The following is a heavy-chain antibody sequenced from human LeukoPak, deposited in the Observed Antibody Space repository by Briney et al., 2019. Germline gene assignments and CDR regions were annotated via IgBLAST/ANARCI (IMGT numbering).Heavy chain of an antibody. CDR2: FDPEDGET. CDR3: ATEVGSYSVYAFDI. J-gene: IGHJ3*02. Sequence: ASVKVSXKVSGYTLTELSMHWVRQAPGKGLEWMGGFDPEDGETIYAQKFQGRVTMTEDTSTDTAYMELSSLRSEDTAVYYCATEVGSYSVYAFDIWGQGTMVTVSS. CDR1: GYTLTELS. V-gene: IGHV1-24*01. D-gene: IGHD1-26*01.